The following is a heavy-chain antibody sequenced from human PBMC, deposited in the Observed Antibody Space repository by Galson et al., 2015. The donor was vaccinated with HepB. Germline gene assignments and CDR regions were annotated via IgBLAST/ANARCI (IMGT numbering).Heavy chain of an antibody. Sequence: SVKVSCKASGDTFSRYAFSWVRQAPGQGLEWMGGIIPMFATTNYTQKFQDRITITAGRSTSTVYMELSGLRSEDTAMYFCARVSGDGSGYIWLDPWGQGTLVAVSS. V-gene: IGHV1-69*06. CDR2: IIPMFATT. CDR3: ARVSGDGSGYIWLDP. CDR1: GDTFSRYA. D-gene: IGHD3-22*01. J-gene: IGHJ5*02.